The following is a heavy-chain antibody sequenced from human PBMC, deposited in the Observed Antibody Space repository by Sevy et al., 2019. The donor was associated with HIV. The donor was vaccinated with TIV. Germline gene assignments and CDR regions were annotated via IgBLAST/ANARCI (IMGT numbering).Heavy chain of an antibody. V-gene: IGHV1-69*13. J-gene: IGHJ6*02. CDR3: ASSYYESSGYSPLYYCGMDV. CDR2: FIPMFDTA. CDR1: GGTFSNYA. Sequence: ASVKVSCKASGGTFSNYAISWVRQAPGQGLEWMGGFIPMFDTANSAQKFQGRVTLTADGSTSTAYMELSSLRSEDTAVYYCASSYYESSGYSPLYYCGMDVWGQGTTVTVSS. D-gene: IGHD3-22*01.